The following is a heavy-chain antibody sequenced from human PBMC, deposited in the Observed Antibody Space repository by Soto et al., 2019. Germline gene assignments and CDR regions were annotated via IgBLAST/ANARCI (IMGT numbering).Heavy chain of an antibody. V-gene: IGHV4-30-4*01. CDR1: GGSISSGDYY. D-gene: IGHD2-15*01. CDR3: AKGRSNNCYSSIDY. Sequence: SETLSLTCTVSGGSISSGDYYWSWIRQPPGKGLEWIGYIYYSGSTYYNPSLKSRVTISVDTSKNQFSLKLSSVTAADTAVYYCAKGRSNNCYSSIDYWGQGTLVTVSS. J-gene: IGHJ4*02. CDR2: IYYSGST.